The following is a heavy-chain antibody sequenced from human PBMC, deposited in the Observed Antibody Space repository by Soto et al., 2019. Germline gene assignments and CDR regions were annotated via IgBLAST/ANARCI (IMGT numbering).Heavy chain of an antibody. V-gene: IGHV2-5*01. CDR2: IYWNDDK. D-gene: IGHD3-3*01. CDR3: AHYYDFWSGLPEYYFDY. J-gene: IGHJ4*02. CDR1: GFSLSTSGVG. Sequence: KSGPTLVNPTQTLTLTCTFSGFSLSTSGVGVGWIRQPPGKALEWLALIYWNDDKRYSPSLKSRLTITKDTSKNQVVLTMTNMDPVDTATYYCAHYYDFWSGLPEYYFDYWGQGTLVTVSS.